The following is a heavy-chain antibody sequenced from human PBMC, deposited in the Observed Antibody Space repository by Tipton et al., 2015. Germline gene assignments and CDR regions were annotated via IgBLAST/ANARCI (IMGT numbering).Heavy chain of an antibody. Sequence: SLRLSCAASGFTFSSYGMHWVRQAPGKGLEWVAVISYDGSNKYYADSTKGRFTISRDNSKNTLYLQMNSLRAEDTAVYYCARVGPCSGGRCYPYYYYYGMDVWGQGTTVTVSS. J-gene: IGHJ6*02. CDR1: GFTFSSYG. V-gene: IGHV3-30*03. D-gene: IGHD2-15*01. CDR2: ISYDGSNK. CDR3: ARVGPCSGGRCYPYYYYYGMDV.